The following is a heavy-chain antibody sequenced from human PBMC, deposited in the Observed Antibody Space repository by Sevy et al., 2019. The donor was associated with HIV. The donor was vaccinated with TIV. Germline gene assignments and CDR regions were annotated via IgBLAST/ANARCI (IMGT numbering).Heavy chain of an antibody. Sequence: GGSLRLSCAVSGFTFSTYAMHWVRQAPGKGLECVAIVSSDGSEINYADSVKGRFTISRDNSRNTLYLQMNSLRTEDTALYYCARDQLGSIDYWDQGTLVIVSS. CDR1: GFTFSTYA. CDR2: VSSDGSEI. CDR3: ARDQLGSIDY. J-gene: IGHJ4*02. D-gene: IGHD7-27*01. V-gene: IGHV3-30-3*01.